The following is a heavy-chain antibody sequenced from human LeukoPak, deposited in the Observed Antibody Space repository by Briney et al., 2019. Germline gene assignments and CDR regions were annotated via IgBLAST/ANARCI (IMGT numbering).Heavy chain of an antibody. Sequence: GGSLRLSCAASGFTFSGYWMHWVRQAPGKGLVWVSRINSDGSYTNYADSVKGRFTISRDNAKNTLYLQMNSLRAEDTAVYYCARDYSNGYVIPDYWGQGTLVTVSS. CDR1: GFTFSGYW. V-gene: IGHV3-74*01. D-gene: IGHD5-12*01. CDR3: ARDYSNGYVIPDY. J-gene: IGHJ4*02. CDR2: INSDGSYT.